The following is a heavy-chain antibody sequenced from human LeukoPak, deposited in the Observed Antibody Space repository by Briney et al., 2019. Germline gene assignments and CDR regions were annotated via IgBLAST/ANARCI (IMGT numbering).Heavy chain of an antibody. D-gene: IGHD2-2*02. J-gene: IGHJ4*02. Sequence: GGSLRLSCAASGFTVSSNYMSWVRQAPGKGLEWVSVIYSGGSTYYADSVKGRFTISRDNSKNTLYLQMNSLRAGDTAVYYCARVVPAAIGGFDYWGQGTLVTVSS. V-gene: IGHV3-53*01. CDR3: ARVVPAAIGGFDY. CDR1: GFTVSSNY. CDR2: IYSGGST.